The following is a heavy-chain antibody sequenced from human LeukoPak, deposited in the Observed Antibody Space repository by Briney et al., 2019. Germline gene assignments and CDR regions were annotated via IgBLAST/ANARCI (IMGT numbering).Heavy chain of an antibody. CDR1: GFTFSSYG. D-gene: IGHD3-3*02. CDR2: IWYDGSSK. V-gene: IGHV3-33*01. CDR3: ARDHYRSDFDYFDS. Sequence: GGSLRLSCAASGFTFSSYGMHWVRQAPGKGLEWVAAIWYDGSSKYSADSVKGGFTISRDNSRNTPYLQMNNMRADDTAVYYCARDHYRSDFDYFDSWGQGTLVTVSS. J-gene: IGHJ4*02.